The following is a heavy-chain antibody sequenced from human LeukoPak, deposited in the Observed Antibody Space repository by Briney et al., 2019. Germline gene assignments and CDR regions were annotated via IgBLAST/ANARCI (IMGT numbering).Heavy chain of an antibody. CDR1: GFTFSSYG. CDR3: AKVEDTAMSDYYYYYMDV. D-gene: IGHD5-18*01. Sequence: GGSLRLSCAASGFTFSSYGMHWVRQAPGKGLEWVAFIRYDGSNKYYADSVKGRFTISRGNSKNTLYLQMNSLRAEDTAVYYCAKVEDTAMSDYYYYYMDVWGKGTTVTISS. CDR2: IRYDGSNK. V-gene: IGHV3-30*02. J-gene: IGHJ6*03.